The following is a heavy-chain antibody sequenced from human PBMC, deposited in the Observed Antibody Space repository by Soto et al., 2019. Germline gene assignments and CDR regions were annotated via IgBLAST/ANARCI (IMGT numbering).Heavy chain of an antibody. CDR1: GYSFFSYY. Sequence: ASLKVSCKASGYSFFSYYIHWVRQAPGQGLEWMGRFLASGGNTDYAQRFRGRVSMTRDTSSTNTVSLELTSLTSDDTAVYYCARGGATIFGVIDSWGQGXRVTV. D-gene: IGHD3-3*02. J-gene: IGHJ4*02. CDR3: ARGGATIFGVIDS. CDR2: FLASGGNT. V-gene: IGHV1-46*01.